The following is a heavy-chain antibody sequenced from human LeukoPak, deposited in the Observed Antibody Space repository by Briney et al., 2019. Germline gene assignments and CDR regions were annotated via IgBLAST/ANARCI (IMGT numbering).Heavy chain of an antibody. CDR2: IIPILGIA. CDR1: GGTFSSYA. D-gene: IGHD2-2*01. Sequence: SVKVSCKASGGTFSSYAISWVRQAPGQGLEWMGRIIPILGIANYAQKFQGRVTITADKSTSTAYMELRSLRSDDTAVYYCARDNQPYLHLDYWGQGTLVTVSS. J-gene: IGHJ4*02. V-gene: IGHV1-69*04. CDR3: ARDNQPYLHLDY.